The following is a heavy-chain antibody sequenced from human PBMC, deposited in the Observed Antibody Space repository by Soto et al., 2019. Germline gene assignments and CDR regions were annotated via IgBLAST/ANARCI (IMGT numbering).Heavy chain of an antibody. CDR2: INSDGSTT. Sequence: EVQLVESGGGLVQPGGSLRLSCAASGFTFSSSWMHWVRQAPGKGLVWVSRINSDGSTTNYADSVKGRFTISRDNAKNTLYLQMNSLRAEDTAVYYCARSIAVPGAYDYFDYWGQGTLVTVSS. CDR1: GFTFSSSW. D-gene: IGHD6-19*01. V-gene: IGHV3-74*01. J-gene: IGHJ4*02. CDR3: ARSIAVPGAYDYFDY.